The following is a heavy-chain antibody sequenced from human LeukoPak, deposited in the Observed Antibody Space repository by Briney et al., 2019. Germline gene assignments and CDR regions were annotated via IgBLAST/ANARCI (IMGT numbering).Heavy chain of an antibody. V-gene: IGHV3-66*02. CDR1: GFTVSSNY. D-gene: IGHD3-3*01. CDR3: ASSYDFWRGRIDY. CDR2: IYSGGGT. J-gene: IGHJ4*02. Sequence: GGSLRLSCAASGFTVSSNYMSWVRQAAGKGLEWVSVIYSGGGTYYADSVKGRFTISRDNSKNTLYLQMNSLRAEDTAVYYCASSYDFWRGRIDYWGQGTLVTVSS.